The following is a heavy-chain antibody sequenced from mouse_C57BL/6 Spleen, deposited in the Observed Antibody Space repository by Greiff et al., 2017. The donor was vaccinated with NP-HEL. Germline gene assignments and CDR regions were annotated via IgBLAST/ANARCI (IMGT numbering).Heavy chain of an antibody. V-gene: IGHV1-42*01. CDR1: GYSFTGYY. CDR2: INPSNGGT. CDR3: ARRRLYYFDY. Sequence: VQLQQSGPELVKPGASVKISCKASGYSFTGYYMNWVKQSPEKSLEWIGEINPSNGGTNYNQKFKAKATLTVAKSSSTAYMQLKSLTSEDSAVYYCARRRLYYFDYWGQGTTLTVSS. J-gene: IGHJ2*01.